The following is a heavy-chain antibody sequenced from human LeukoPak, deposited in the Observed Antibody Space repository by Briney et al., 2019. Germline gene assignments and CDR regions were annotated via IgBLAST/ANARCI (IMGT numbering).Heavy chain of an antibody. Sequence: ASVKVSCKASGYTFTSYYMHWVRQAPGQGLEWMGIINPSGGSTSYAQKFQGRVTMTRDTSTSTVYMELSSLRSEDTAVYYCARALGRVAAAGTALTTFDYWGQGTLVTVSS. J-gene: IGHJ4*02. V-gene: IGHV1-46*01. CDR1: GYTFTSYY. CDR2: INPSGGST. CDR3: ARALGRVAAAGTALTTFDY. D-gene: IGHD6-13*01.